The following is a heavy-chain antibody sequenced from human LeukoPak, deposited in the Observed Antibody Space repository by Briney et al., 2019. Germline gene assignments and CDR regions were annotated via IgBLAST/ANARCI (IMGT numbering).Heavy chain of an antibody. CDR3: VRHLSAGRPAFDI. J-gene: IGHJ3*02. CDR1: GGGITSHY. CDR2: ISNSGST. D-gene: IGHD2-15*01. V-gene: IGHV4-59*08. Sequence: PSETLSLTCIVSGGGITSHYWTWIRQSPVKGLEWIGDISNSGSTNYNPSLKSRVTISVDTSNNKFSLKLTSLTAADTAVYYCVRHLSAGRPAFDIWGQGTMVTVSS.